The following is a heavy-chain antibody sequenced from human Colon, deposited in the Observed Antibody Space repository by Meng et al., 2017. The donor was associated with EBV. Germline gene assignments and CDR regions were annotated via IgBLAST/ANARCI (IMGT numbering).Heavy chain of an antibody. Sequence: GLLVGFGGGLVTPGESLRLSCAASGFTFTNSHMTWVRQAPGKGLEWVGRIKRASDGGTTDYAAPVKGRFTISRDDSKSTVYLQMNSLKSEDTGVYYCTDVGGDMIWGQGTLVTVSS. CDR3: TDVGGDMI. J-gene: IGHJ4*02. D-gene: IGHD3-10*01. CDR1: GFTFTNSH. V-gene: IGHV3-15*01. CDR2: IKRASDGGTT.